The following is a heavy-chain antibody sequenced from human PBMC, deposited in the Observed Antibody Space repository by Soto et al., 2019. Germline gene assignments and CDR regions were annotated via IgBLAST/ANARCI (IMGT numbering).Heavy chain of an antibody. CDR2: IDPSDSYT. Sequence: GESLKISCKGSGYSFTSYWISWVRQMPGKGLEWMGRIDPSDSYTNYSPSFQGHVTISADKSISTAYLQWSSLKASDTAMYYCARHLAGYCSSTSCYSEVYYYYYGMDVWGQGTTVTVS. CDR3: ARHLAGYCSSTSCYSEVYYYYYGMDV. V-gene: IGHV5-10-1*01. CDR1: GYSFTSYW. D-gene: IGHD2-2*02. J-gene: IGHJ6*02.